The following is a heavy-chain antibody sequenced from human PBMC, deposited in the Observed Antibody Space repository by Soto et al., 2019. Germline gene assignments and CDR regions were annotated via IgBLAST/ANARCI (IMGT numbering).Heavy chain of an antibody. J-gene: IGHJ6*02. Sequence: ASVKVSCKASGYTFTSYGISWVRQAPGQGLEWMGWISAYNGNTNYAQKLQGRVTMTTDTSTSTAYMELRSLRSEDTAVYYCARAGRGYSYGSRVNYYYYYGMDVWGQGTTVTVSS. CDR2: ISAYNGNT. D-gene: IGHD5-18*01. V-gene: IGHV1-18*04. CDR1: GYTFTSYG. CDR3: ARAGRGYSYGSRVNYYYYYGMDV.